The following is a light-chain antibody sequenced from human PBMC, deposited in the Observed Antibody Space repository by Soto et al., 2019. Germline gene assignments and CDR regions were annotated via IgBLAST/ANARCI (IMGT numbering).Light chain of an antibody. CDR1: QSISSW. J-gene: IGKJ1*01. CDR2: DAS. CDR3: QQYNSYPLA. Sequence: DIQMTQSPSTLSASVGDRVTITCRARQSISSWLAWYQQKPWKAPKLLIYDASSVESGVPSRFSGSGSGTEFTLTISSLQRDDFATYYCQQYNSYPLAFGQGTKVEIK. V-gene: IGKV1-5*01.